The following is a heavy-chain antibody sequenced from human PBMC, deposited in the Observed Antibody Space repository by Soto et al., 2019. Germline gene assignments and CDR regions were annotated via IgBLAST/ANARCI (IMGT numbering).Heavy chain of an antibody. V-gene: IGHV4-4*07. Sequence: SETLSLTCTVSGGSISGFYWSWIRKSAGKGLEWIGRIYATGTTDYNPSLKSRVMMSVDTSKKQFSLKLRSVTAADTAVYYCVRDGTKTLRDWFDPWGQGISVTVSS. J-gene: IGHJ5*02. CDR2: IYATGTT. CDR3: VRDGTKTLRDWFDP. D-gene: IGHD1-1*01. CDR1: GGSISGFY.